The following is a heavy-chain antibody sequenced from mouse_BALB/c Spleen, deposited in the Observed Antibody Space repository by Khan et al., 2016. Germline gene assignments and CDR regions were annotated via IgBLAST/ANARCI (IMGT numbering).Heavy chain of an antibody. V-gene: IGHV9-3-1*01. CDR3: ARSYGNYYAMDY. Sequence: QIQLVQSGPELKKPGETVKISCKASGYTFTNYGMNWVKQAPGKGLKWMGWINTYTGEPTYADDFKGRFAFSLETSASTAYLQINNLKNEDTATYLSARSYGNYYAMDYWGQGTSVTVSS. CDR2: INTYTGEP. CDR1: GYTFTNYG. D-gene: IGHD2-1*01. J-gene: IGHJ4*01.